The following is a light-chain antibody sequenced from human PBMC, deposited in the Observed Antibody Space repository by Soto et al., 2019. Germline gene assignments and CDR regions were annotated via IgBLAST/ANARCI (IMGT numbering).Light chain of an antibody. Sequence: EIVLTQSPGTLSLSPGERATLSCRASQSVSSFYLAWYQQRAGLAPRLLIYGASTRATGIPDRFSGSGSGTDFILTISRLEPEDFAVYYCQQYGDWPRTFGQGTKVDIK. V-gene: IGKV3-20*01. CDR1: QSVSSFY. CDR2: GAS. J-gene: IGKJ1*01. CDR3: QQYGDWPRT.